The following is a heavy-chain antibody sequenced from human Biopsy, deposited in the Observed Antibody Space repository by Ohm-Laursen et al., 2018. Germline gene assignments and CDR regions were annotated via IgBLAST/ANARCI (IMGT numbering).Heavy chain of an antibody. V-gene: IGHV4-31*01. CDR3: ARGDYFDSNGYFWFDP. D-gene: IGHD3-22*01. Sequence: QTLSLTCAVSGGSLSSVGSYWSWIRQRPGKGLEWVGYIFNSANTYYNPSLKNLITISGDTSKNQFSLKLNSVPAADTAVYYCARGDYFDSNGYFWFDPWGQGTLVTVSS. CDR1: GGSLSSVGSY. J-gene: IGHJ5*02. CDR2: IFNSANT.